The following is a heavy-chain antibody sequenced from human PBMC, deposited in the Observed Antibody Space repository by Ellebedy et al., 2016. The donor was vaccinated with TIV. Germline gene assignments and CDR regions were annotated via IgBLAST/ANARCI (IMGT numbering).Heavy chain of an antibody. CDR3: ARGQELEPRWDYYYYGMDV. CDR2: ISSSSSYI. CDR1: GFTFSSYS. D-gene: IGHD1-1*01. Sequence: GESLKISCAASGFTFSSYSMNWVRQAPGKGLEWVSYISSSSSYIYYADSVKGRFTISRDNSKNTLYLQMNSLRAEDTAVYYCARGQELEPRWDYYYYGMDVWGQGTTVTVSS. V-gene: IGHV3-21*05. J-gene: IGHJ6*02.